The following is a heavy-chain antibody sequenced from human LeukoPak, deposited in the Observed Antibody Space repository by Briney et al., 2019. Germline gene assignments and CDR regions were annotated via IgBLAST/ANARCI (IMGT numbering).Heavy chain of an antibody. D-gene: IGHD3-10*01. V-gene: IGHV4-34*01. Sequence: SETLSLTCAVYGGSFSGYYWSWIRQPPGKGLEWIGEINHSGSTNYNPSLKSRVTISVDTSKNQFSLKLSSVTAAGTAVYYCARLPFNYYGSGSYPHGMDVWGQGTTVTVSS. CDR2: INHSGST. J-gene: IGHJ6*02. CDR3: ARLPFNYYGSGSYPHGMDV. CDR1: GGSFSGYY.